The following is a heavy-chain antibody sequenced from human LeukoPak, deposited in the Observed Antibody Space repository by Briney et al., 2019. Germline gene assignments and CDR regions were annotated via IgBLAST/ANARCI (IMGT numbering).Heavy chain of an antibody. J-gene: IGHJ4*02. CDR1: GGSISSYY. CDR2: IYYSGST. V-gene: IGHV4-59*01. D-gene: IGHD6-19*01. CDR3: ARESTVAGTGIDY. Sequence: SQTLSLTCTVSGGSISSYYWSWIRKPPGKGLEWIGYIYYSGSTNYNPSLKSRVTISVDTSKNQFSLKLSSVTAADTAVYYWARESTVAGTGIDYWGQGTLVTVSS.